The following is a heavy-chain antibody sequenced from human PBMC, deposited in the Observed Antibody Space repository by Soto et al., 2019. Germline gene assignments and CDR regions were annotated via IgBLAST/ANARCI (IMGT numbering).Heavy chain of an antibody. V-gene: IGHV4-31*03. CDR1: GVSLTSGTYY. Sequence: SETLSLTCSVSGVSLTSGTYYGSWIRQHPGKGLEWIGYIFYSGSTDYNPSLKSRVNISVDTSKNQFSLKLSSVTAADTAVYYCASTEDFFDYWGQGTLVTVSS. CDR2: IFYSGST. J-gene: IGHJ4*02. CDR3: ASTEDFFDY.